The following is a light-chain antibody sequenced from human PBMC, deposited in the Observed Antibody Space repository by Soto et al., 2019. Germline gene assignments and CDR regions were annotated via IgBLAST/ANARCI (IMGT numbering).Light chain of an antibody. CDR1: QSVSSSY. V-gene: IGKV3-20*01. J-gene: IGKJ1*01. CDR2: GAS. CDR3: QQYGSSWT. Sequence: EIVLTQSPGTLSLSPGERATLSCRASQSVSSSYLVWYQQKPGQAPRLLIYGASNRATGIPDRFSGSGSGIDFTLTISRLEPEDFAVYYCQQYGSSWTFGQGTKVEIK.